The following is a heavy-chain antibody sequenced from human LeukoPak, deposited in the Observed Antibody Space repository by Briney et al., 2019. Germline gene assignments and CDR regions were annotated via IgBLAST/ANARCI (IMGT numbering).Heavy chain of an antibody. V-gene: IGHV4-39*07. CDR1: GGSISSSSYY. CDR2: IYYSGST. Sequence: SETLSLTRTVSGGSISSSSYYWGWIRQPPGKGLEWIGSIYYSGSTYYNPSLKSRVTISVDTSKNQFSLKLSSVTAADTAVYYCAREGRSDYYDSSGYLSNWGQGTLVTVSS. CDR3: AREGRSDYYDSSGYLSN. D-gene: IGHD3-22*01. J-gene: IGHJ4*02.